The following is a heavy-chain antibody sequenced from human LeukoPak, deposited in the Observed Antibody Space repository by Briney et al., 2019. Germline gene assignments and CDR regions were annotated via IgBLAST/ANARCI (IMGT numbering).Heavy chain of an antibody. V-gene: IGHV3-21*01. CDR1: GFNFGSYS. D-gene: IGHD3-9*01. CDR3: ARTYYDILTGYNPYFDY. Sequence: GGSLRLSCAASGFNFGSYSMTWVRQAPGKGLEWVSSITASSTAIYSADSVKGRFTISRDNAKNFLYLQMNSLRAEDTAVYYCARTYYDILTGYNPYFDYWGQGILVTVSS. CDR2: ITASSTAI. J-gene: IGHJ4*02.